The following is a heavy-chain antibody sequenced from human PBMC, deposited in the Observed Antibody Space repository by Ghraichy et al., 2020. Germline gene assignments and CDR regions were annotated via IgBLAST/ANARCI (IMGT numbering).Heavy chain of an antibody. CDR3: ARDRAYYDILTGSVDNGYSFGY. V-gene: IGHV3-30*04. J-gene: IGHJ4*02. CDR2: ISYDGSNK. Sequence: GGSLRLSCAASGFTFSSYAMHWVRQAPGKGLEWVAVISYDGSNKYYADSVKGRFTISRDNSKNTLYLQMNSLRAEDTAVYYCARDRAYYDILTGSVDNGYSFGYWGQGTLVTVSS. D-gene: IGHD3-9*01. CDR1: GFTFSSYA.